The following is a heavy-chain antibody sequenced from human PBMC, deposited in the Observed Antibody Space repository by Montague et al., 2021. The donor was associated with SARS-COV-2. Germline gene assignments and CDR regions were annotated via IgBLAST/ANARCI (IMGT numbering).Heavy chain of an antibody. CDR2: ISRSGDST. CDR1: GFTFDDYG. CDR3: SRGGGMIRGVVDF. V-gene: IGHV3-20*01. J-gene: IGHJ4*02. D-gene: IGHD3-10*01. Sequence: SLRLSCAVSGFTFDDYGMSWVRQAPGKGLEWVSGISRSGDSTAYGDSVKGRFTISRDNAKNSLYLQMNSLRVEDTAFYHCSRGGGMIRGVVDFWGQGIPVSVSS.